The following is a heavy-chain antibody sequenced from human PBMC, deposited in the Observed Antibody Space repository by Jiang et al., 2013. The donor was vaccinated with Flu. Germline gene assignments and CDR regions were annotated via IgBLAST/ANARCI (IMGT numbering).Heavy chain of an antibody. CDR3: AREAPGKAARPFDY. V-gene: IGHV3-33*01. Sequence: VQLLESGGGVVQPGRSLRLSCAASGFTFSSYGMHWVRQAPGKGLEWVAVIWYDGSNKYYADSVKGRFTISRDNSKNTLYLQMNSLRAEDTAVYYCAREAPGKAARPFDYWAREPWSPS. D-gene: IGHD6-6*01. J-gene: IGHJ4*02. CDR2: IWYDGSNK. CDR1: GFTFSSYG.